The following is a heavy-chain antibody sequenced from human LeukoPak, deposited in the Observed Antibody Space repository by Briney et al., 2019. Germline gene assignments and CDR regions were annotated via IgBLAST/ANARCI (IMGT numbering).Heavy chain of an antibody. V-gene: IGHV4-59*01. CDR3: ARDGGPYDILTGYYNRHAFDI. D-gene: IGHD3-9*01. Sequence: SETLSLTCTVSGGSISSYYWSWIRQPPGKGLEWIGYIYYSGSTNYNPSLKSRVTISVDTSKNQFSLKLSSVTAADTAVYYCARDGGPYDILTGYYNRHAFDIWGQGTMVTVSS. CDR1: GGSISSYY. J-gene: IGHJ3*02. CDR2: IYYSGST.